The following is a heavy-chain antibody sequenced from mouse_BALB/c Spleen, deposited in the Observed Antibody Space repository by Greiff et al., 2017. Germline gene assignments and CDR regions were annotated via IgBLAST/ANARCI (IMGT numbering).Heavy chain of an antibody. CDR1: GFNIKDTY. CDR2: IDPANGNT. Sequence: VQLQQSGAELVKPGASVKLSCTASGFNIKDTYMHWVKQRPEQGLEWIGRIDPANGNTKYDPKFQGKATITADTSSNTAYLQLSSLTSEDTAVYYCAIPHYYGSSTPFAYWGQGTLVTVSA. D-gene: IGHD1-1*01. J-gene: IGHJ3*01. V-gene: IGHV14-3*02. CDR3: AIPHYYGSSTPFAY.